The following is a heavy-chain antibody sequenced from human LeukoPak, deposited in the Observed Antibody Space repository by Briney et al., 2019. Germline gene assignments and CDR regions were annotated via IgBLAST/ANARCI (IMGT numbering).Heavy chain of an antibody. CDR1: GYTFTGYY. D-gene: IGHD3/OR15-3a*01. CDR2: INPNSGGT. J-gene: IGHJ3*02. Sequence: ASVRVSCKASGYTFTGYYMHWVRQAPGQGLEWMGWINPNSGGTNYAQKFQGRVTMTRDTSISTAYMELSRPRSDDTAVYYCARPLNWANDAFDIWGQGTMVTVSS. CDR3: ARPLNWANDAFDI. V-gene: IGHV1-2*02.